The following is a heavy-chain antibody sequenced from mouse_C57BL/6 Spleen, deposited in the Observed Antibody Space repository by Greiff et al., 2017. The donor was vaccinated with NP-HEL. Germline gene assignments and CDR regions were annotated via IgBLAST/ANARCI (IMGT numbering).Heavy chain of an antibody. D-gene: IGHD3-3*01. CDR2: IRLKSDNYAT. CDR3: TGAGTGAY. CDR1: GFTFSNYW. V-gene: IGHV6-3*01. J-gene: IGHJ3*01. Sequence: EVKLMESGGGLVQPGGSMKLSCVASGFTFSNYWMNWVRQSPEKGLEWVAQIRLKSDNYATHYAESVKGRFTISRDDSKSSVYLQMNNLRAEDTGIYYCTGAGTGAYWGQGTLVTVSA.